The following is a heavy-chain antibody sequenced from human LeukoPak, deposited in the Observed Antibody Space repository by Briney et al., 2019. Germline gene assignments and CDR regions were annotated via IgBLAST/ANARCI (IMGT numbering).Heavy chain of an antibody. CDR1: GFTVSSDY. D-gene: IGHD3-22*01. CDR3: ARYGRDYYDSSGLDY. V-gene: IGHV3-53*01. CDR2: IYSGGST. Sequence: GGSLRLSCAASGFTVSSDYMSWVRQAPGKGLEWVSVIYSGGSTYYADSVKGRFTISRDNSKNTLYLQMNSLRAEDTAVYYCARYGRDYYDSSGLDYWGQGTLVTVSS. J-gene: IGHJ4*02.